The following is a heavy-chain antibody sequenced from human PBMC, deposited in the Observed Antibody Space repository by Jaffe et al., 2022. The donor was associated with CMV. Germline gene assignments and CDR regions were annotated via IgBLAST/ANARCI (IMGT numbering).Heavy chain of an antibody. D-gene: IGHD7-27*01. V-gene: IGHV3-48*02. CDR2: ISSSGTSI. J-gene: IGHJ4*02. CDR1: GFTLSDYN. CDR3: GRGLGIAY. Sequence: EVQLVESGGGLVQPGGSLRLSCAASGFTLSDYNMHWVRQAPGKGLECLSFISSSGTSIYYADSVKGRFTISRDSAKNSLYLQMDSLREEDTAVYYCGRGLGIAYWGQGTLVTVSS.